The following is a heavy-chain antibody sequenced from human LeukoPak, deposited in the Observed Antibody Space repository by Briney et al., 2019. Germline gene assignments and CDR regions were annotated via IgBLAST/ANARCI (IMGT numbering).Heavy chain of an antibody. CDR1: GGSISSYY. Sequence: SETLSLTCTVSGGSISSYYWSWIRQPPGKGLEWIGYVYYSGSGSTNYNPSLKSRVTISVDTSKNQFSLKLSSVTAADTAVYYCARAPYDILTGYNYYNWFDPWGQGTLVTVSS. CDR2: VYYSGSGST. CDR3: ARAPYDILTGYNYYNWFDP. D-gene: IGHD3-9*01. V-gene: IGHV4-59*01. J-gene: IGHJ5*02.